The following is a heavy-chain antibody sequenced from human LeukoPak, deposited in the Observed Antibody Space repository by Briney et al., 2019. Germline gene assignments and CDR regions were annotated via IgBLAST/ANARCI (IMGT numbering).Heavy chain of an antibody. CDR3: ARGADYDILTGYYKDY. V-gene: IGHV5-51*01. CDR1: GYSFTSYW. D-gene: IGHD3-9*01. Sequence: GESLKISCKGSGYSFTSYWIGWVRQMPGKGLGWMGLIYPSDSDTRYSPSFQGQVTISADKSISTAYLQWSSLKASDTAMYYCARGADYDILTGYYKDYWGQGTLVTVSS. J-gene: IGHJ4*02. CDR2: IYPSDSDT.